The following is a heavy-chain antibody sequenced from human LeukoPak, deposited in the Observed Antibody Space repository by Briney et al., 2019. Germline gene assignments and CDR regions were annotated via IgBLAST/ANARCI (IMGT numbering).Heavy chain of an antibody. D-gene: IGHD3-22*01. Sequence: GGSLRLSCAASGFTFRDYFMSWICQAPGKGLGRVAYTNTAGNTKYYADSMKGRFTISRDNAKNSLYLQMNTLRAEDTAVYYCARATYDSSAVDAFDIWGQGTMVTVSP. J-gene: IGHJ3*02. CDR2: TNTAGNTK. V-gene: IGHV3-11*01. CDR1: GFTFRDYF. CDR3: ARATYDSSAVDAFDI.